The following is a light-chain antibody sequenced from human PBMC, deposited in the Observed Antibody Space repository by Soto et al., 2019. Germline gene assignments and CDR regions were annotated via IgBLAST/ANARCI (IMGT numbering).Light chain of an antibody. V-gene: IGLV4-69*01. CDR1: SGHSSYA. CDR3: QTWGTGIQV. J-gene: IGLJ1*01. Sequence: QSVLTQSPSASASLGASVKLTCTLSSGHSSYAIAWHQQQPEKGPRYFMKLNSDGSHSKGDGIPDRFSGSSSGAERYLTIFSLQSEDEADYYCQTWGTGIQVFGTGTKLTVL. CDR2: LNSDGSH.